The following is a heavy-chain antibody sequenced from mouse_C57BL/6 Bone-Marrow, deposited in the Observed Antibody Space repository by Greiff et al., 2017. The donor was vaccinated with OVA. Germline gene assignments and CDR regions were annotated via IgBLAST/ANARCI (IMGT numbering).Heavy chain of an antibody. CDR2: IDPSDSYT. J-gene: IGHJ4*01. V-gene: IGHV1-69*01. CDR1: GYTFPSYW. Sequence: QVQLQQSGAELVMPGASVKLSCKASGYTFPSYWMHWVKQRPGQGLEWIGEIDPSDSYTNYNQKFKGKSTLTVDKSSSTAYMQLSSLTSEDSAVYYCARNYYYGSSYAMDYWGQGTSVTVSS. D-gene: IGHD1-1*01. CDR3: ARNYYYGSSYAMDY.